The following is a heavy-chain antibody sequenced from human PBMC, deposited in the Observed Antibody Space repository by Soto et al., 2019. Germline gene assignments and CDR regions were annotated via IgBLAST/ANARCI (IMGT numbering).Heavy chain of an antibody. J-gene: IGHJ4*02. Sequence: LSLTCTVSGGSISSYNWSWLRQPPGKGLEWIGYIYYSGSTNYNPSLKSRVTISVGTSKNQFSLKLSSVSAADTAMYYCARVQAGTIDYWGQGALVTVSS. V-gene: IGHV4-59*01. CDR1: GGSISSYN. CDR2: IYYSGST. D-gene: IGHD1-1*01. CDR3: ARVQAGTIDY.